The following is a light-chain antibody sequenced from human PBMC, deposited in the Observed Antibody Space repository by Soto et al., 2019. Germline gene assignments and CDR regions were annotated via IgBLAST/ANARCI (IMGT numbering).Light chain of an antibody. CDR1: QSVSSN. CDR3: QQRSNWPPN. CDR2: DAS. V-gene: IGKV3-11*01. Sequence: EMVMTQSPAPLSVSPGERATLSCRASQSVSSNLAWYQQKPGQAPRLLIYDASNRATGIPARFSGSGSGTDFTLTISSLEPEDFAVYYCQQRSNWPPNFGQGTRLEIK. J-gene: IGKJ5*01.